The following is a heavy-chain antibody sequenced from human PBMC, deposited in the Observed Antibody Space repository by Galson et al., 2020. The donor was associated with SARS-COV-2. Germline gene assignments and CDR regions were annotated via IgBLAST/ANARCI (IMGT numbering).Heavy chain of an antibody. CDR2: IYSEGSST. J-gene: IGHJ4*02. CDR1: GFTFSSHW. V-gene: IGHV3-74*01. Sequence: WGSLRLSCAASGFTFSSHWMHWVRQAPAKGLVWVSRIYSEGSSTSYADSVQGRFTISGDNAKNTLYLQMNSLRAEDTAVYYCARGDMGNDYFDYWGQGTLVTVSS. CDR3: ARGDMGNDYFDY. D-gene: IGHD7-27*01.